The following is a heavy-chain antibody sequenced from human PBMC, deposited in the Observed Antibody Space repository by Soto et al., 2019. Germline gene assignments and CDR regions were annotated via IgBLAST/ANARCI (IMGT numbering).Heavy chain of an antibody. CDR2: ISSSSSTI. CDR3: ASLTYYDYIWGRYSTGEGLDY. CDR1: GFTFSSYS. V-gene: IGHV3-48*01. Sequence: EVQLVESGGGLVQPGGSLRLSCAASGFTFSSYSMNWVRQAPGKGLEWVSYISSSSSTIYYADSVKGRFTISRDNAKNSLYLQMNSLRAEDTAVYYCASLTYYDYIWGRYSTGEGLDYWGQGTLVTVSS. D-gene: IGHD3-16*01. J-gene: IGHJ4*02.